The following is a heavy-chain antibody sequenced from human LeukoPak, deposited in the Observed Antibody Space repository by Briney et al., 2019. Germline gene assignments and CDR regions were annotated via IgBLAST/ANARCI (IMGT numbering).Heavy chain of an antibody. J-gene: IGHJ5*02. CDR2: IWYGGSNK. Sequence: PGGSLRLSCAASGFTFSSYGMHWVRQAPGKGLEWVAVIWYGGSNKYYADSVKGRFTISRDNSKNTLYLQMNSLRAEDTAVYYCAKDRESGGGIDPWGQGTLVTVSS. V-gene: IGHV3-30*02. CDR3: AKDRESGGGIDP. CDR1: GFTFSSYG. D-gene: IGHD3-16*01.